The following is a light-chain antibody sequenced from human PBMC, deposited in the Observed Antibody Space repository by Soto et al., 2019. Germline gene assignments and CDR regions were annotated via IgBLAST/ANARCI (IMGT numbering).Light chain of an antibody. CDR1: QPVNSGY. Sequence: IGLTLSLGTLSLSPGEGATLSCRASQPVNSGYLAWYQQKPGLAPRLLIFGVSNRATGIPDRFSGSGSGTDFTLTISRLEPEDFAGYYCQQYGSSPRTFGQGTKVDNK. J-gene: IGKJ1*01. CDR2: GVS. V-gene: IGKV3-20*01. CDR3: QQYGSSPRT.